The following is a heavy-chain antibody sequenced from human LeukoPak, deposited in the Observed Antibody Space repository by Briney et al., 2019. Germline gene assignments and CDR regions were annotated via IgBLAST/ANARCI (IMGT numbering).Heavy chain of an antibody. V-gene: IGHV1-8*01. D-gene: IGHD2-2*01. Sequence: ASVKVSCKASGYTFTNDDINCVRQATGQGLEWMGWRNPNSGRTGFAQKFQSRLTMTADTTISTAYMELSRLTSDDTAVYYCARGPVSTHGMDVWRQGTTVSVPS. CDR3: ARGPVSTHGMDV. CDR1: GYTFTNDD. CDR2: RNPNSGRT. J-gene: IGHJ6*02.